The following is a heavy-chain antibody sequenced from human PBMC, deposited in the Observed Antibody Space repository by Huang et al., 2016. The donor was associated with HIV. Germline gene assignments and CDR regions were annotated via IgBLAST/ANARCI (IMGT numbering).Heavy chain of an antibody. D-gene: IGHD2-8*01. CDR1: GFTFSSYD. CDR2: MCSSNSDT. J-gene: IGHJ4*02. Sequence: EVHLVESGGGLVKPGGSLRLACAASGFTFSSYDMNCVRQAPGKWLQLVSSMCSSNSDTHYAYSLKCRFTMSRDSANNSLYLQMSSLRAEATSVYYCARAAVSGLMVSPIPGYYFDYWGQGTLVTVSS. CDR3: ARAAVSGLMVSPIPGYYFDY. V-gene: IGHV3-21*01.